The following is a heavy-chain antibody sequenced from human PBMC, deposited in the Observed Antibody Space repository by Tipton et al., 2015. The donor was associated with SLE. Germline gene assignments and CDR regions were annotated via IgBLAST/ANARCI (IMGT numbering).Heavy chain of an antibody. J-gene: IGHJ4*02. CDR1: AFVFSDFY. Sequence: SLRLSCRASAFVFSDFYMSWIRQSPGKGLEWISYISSRSNLMFYADSVKGRFTISRDNANHSLYLQMSSLRPEDTAVYYCAGGLYDSRSVTFGSWGQGTLVTVSS. D-gene: IGHD3-22*01. CDR2: ISSRSNLM. CDR3: AGGLYDSRSVTFGS. V-gene: IGHV3-11*01.